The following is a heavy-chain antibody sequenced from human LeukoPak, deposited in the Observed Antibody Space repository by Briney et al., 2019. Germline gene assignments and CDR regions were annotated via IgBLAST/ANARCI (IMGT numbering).Heavy chain of an antibody. CDR3: ARDALHPRWYFDL. CDR1: GFIFTSYS. J-gene: IGHJ2*01. Sequence: GGSLRLSCAASGFIFTSYSMNWVRQAPGKGLEWVSYISTGRDTIYYTDSVKGRFIISRDNAKNSLYLQMNSLRDEDTAVYYCARDALHPRWYFDLWGRGTLLTVSS. V-gene: IGHV3-48*02. CDR2: ISTGRDTI.